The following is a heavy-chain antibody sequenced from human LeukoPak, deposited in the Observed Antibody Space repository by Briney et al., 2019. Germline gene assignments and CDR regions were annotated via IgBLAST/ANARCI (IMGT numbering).Heavy chain of an antibody. V-gene: IGHV1-69*13. D-gene: IGHD3-3*01. CDR1: GGTFSSYA. J-gene: IGHJ4*02. CDR3: ARGRRITIFGVVTLPPDY. Sequence: VASVKGSCKASGGTFSSYAISWVRQAPGQGLEWMGGIIPIFGTANYAQKFQGRVTITADESTSTAYMELSSLRSEDTAVYYCARGRRITIFGVVTLPPDYWGQGTLVTVSS. CDR2: IIPIFGTA.